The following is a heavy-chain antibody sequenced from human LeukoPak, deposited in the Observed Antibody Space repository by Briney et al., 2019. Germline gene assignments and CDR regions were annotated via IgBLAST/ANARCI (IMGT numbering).Heavy chain of an antibody. D-gene: IGHD6-13*01. V-gene: IGHV3-23*01. Sequence: PGGSLRLSCAASGFTFSSYAMSWVRQAPGKGLEWVSAINGSGGSTYYADSVKGRFTISRDNSKNTLYLQMNSLRAEDTAVYYCAKVEGAAGPGYWFDPWGQGTLVTVSS. CDR1: GFTFSSYA. CDR2: INGSGGST. J-gene: IGHJ5*02. CDR3: AKVEGAAGPGYWFDP.